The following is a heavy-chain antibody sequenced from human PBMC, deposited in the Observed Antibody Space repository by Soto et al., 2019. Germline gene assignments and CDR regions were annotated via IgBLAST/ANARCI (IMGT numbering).Heavy chain of an antibody. V-gene: IGHV4-61*01. Sequence: QVQLQESGPGLVKPSETLSLTCTVSGGSVSSGSYYWSWIRQPPGKGLEWIGYIYYSGSTNYNPSLKSRVTISVDTSQNQFSLKLSSVTAADTAVYYCARVSHDSYYDSSGPPFFDCWGQGTLVTVSS. CDR2: IYYSGST. D-gene: IGHD3-22*01. CDR1: GGSVSSGSYY. J-gene: IGHJ4*02. CDR3: ARVSHDSYYDSSGPPFFDC.